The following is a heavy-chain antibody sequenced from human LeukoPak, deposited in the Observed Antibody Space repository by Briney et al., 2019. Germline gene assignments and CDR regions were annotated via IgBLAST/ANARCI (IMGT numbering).Heavy chain of an antibody. J-gene: IGHJ4*02. Sequence: SETLSLTCAVYGGSFSGCYWSWIRQPPGKGLEWIGEINHSGSTNYNPSLKSRVTISVDTSKNQFSLKLSSVTAADTAVYYCARDIYSGSLDYWGQGTLVTVSS. D-gene: IGHD1-26*01. CDR3: ARDIYSGSLDY. CDR2: INHSGST. CDR1: GGSFSGCY. V-gene: IGHV4-34*01.